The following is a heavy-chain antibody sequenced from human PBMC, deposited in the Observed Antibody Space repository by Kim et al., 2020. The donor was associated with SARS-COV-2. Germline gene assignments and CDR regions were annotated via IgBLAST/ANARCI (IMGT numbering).Heavy chain of an antibody. J-gene: IGHJ4*02. CDR2: NSHGTTR. D-gene: IGHD3-3*02. V-gene: IGHV3-74*01. Sequence: NSHGTTRDYAGSVKGRFTTSRDNANNMVYLQMNSLRVDDTAIYYCTSIFEYWGQGALVTVSS. CDR3: TSIFEY.